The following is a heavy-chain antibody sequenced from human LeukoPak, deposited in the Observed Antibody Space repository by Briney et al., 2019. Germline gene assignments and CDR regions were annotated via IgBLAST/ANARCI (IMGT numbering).Heavy chain of an antibody. Sequence: SETLSLTCAVYGGSFGGYYWSWIRQPPGKGLEWIGYIYYSGGTNYNPSLESRVTISVDTSKNEFSLKLSSVTAADTAVYYCARQKGYYDSSGYHQVFDYWGQGTLVTVSS. CDR3: ARQKGYYDSSGYHQVFDY. J-gene: IGHJ4*02. CDR2: IYYSGGT. V-gene: IGHV4-59*08. D-gene: IGHD3-22*01. CDR1: GGSFGGYY.